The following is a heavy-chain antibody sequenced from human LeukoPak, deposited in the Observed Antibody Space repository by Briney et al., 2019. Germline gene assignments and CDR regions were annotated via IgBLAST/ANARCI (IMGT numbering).Heavy chain of an antibody. CDR3: AKDADYGGKPPDY. D-gene: IGHD4-23*01. V-gene: IGHV3-23*01. Sequence: GGSLRLSCAASGFTFSDYYMSWIRQAPGKGLEWVSAISGSGGSTYYADSVKGRFTISRDNSKNTLYLQMNSLRAEDTAVYYCAKDADYGGKPPDYWGQGTLVTVSS. CDR1: GFTFSDYY. J-gene: IGHJ4*02. CDR2: ISGSGGST.